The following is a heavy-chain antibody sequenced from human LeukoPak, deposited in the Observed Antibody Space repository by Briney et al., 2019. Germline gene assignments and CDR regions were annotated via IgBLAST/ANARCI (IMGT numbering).Heavy chain of an antibody. CDR1: GFTFSSYA. J-gene: IGHJ5*02. V-gene: IGHV3-30-3*01. CDR2: ISYDGSNK. CDR3: ARDLPWFGP. Sequence: GGSLGLSCAASGFTFSSYAMHWVRQAPGKGLEWVAVISYDGSNKYYADSVKGRFTISRGNSKNTLYLQMNSLRAEDTAVYYCARDLPWFGPWGQGTLVTVSS.